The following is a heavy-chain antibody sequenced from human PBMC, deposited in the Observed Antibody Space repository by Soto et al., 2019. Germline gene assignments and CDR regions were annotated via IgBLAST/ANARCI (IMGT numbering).Heavy chain of an antibody. D-gene: IGHD3-10*01. Sequence: QVQLVESGGGVVQPGRSLRLSCAASGFTFSSYGMHWVRQAPGKGLEWVAVISYDGSNKYYADSVKGRFTISRDNSKNTLYLQMNSLRAEDTAVYYCAKEGTVSFGELFSSLLGMDVWGQGTTVTVSS. V-gene: IGHV3-30*18. J-gene: IGHJ6*02. CDR3: AKEGTVSFGELFSSLLGMDV. CDR2: ISYDGSNK. CDR1: GFTFSSYG.